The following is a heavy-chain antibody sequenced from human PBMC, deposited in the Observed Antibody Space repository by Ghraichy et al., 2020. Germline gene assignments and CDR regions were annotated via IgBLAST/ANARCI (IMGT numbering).Heavy chain of an antibody. CDR3: ARDLDGYSYGRGDY. D-gene: IGHD5-18*01. CDR1: GGSISSSNW. V-gene: IGHV4-4*02. J-gene: IGHJ4*02. CDR2: IYHSGST. Sequence: SETLSLTCAVSGGSISSSNWWSWVRQPPGKGLEWIGEIYHSGSTNYNPSLKSRVTISVDKSKNQFSLKLSSVTAADTAVYYCARDLDGYSYGRGDYWGQGTLVTVSS.